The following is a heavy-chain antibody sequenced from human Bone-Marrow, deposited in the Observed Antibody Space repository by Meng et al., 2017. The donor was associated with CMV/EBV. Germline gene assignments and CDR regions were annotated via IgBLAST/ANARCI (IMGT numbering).Heavy chain of an antibody. Sequence: AGTGFTFRSYWMHWVRQAPGEGLVWVSRISSDGSDTKYADSVKGRFTISRDNAKNTLYLQMKSLRAEDTAVYYCARDQTKAGPTTVDYWGQGTLVTVSS. D-gene: IGHD1-26*01. J-gene: IGHJ4*02. CDR1: GFTFRSYW. V-gene: IGHV3-74*03. CDR2: ISSDGSDT. CDR3: ARDQTKAGPTTVDY.